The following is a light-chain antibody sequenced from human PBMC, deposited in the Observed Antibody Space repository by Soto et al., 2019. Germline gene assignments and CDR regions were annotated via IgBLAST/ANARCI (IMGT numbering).Light chain of an antibody. Sequence: QSALTQPASVSGSPGQSITISCTGTSSDFGNYNLVSWYQQHLGKVPKLILFEVNKRPSGVSGRFSGSKSGNTASLTISGLQAEDEADYYCCSFTSSNTHVFGTGTKVTVL. CDR1: SSDFGNYNL. CDR2: EVN. CDR3: CSFTSSNTHV. J-gene: IGLJ1*01. V-gene: IGLV2-23*02.